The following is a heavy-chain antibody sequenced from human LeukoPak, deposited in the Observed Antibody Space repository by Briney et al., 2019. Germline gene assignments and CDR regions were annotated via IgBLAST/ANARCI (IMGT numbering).Heavy chain of an antibody. J-gene: IGHJ4*02. V-gene: IGHV6-1*01. CDR2: TYYRSKWSN. Sequence: QTLSLTCAISGDSVSSNSAAWNWIRQSPSRGLEWLGRTYYRSKWSNNYAVSVKSRITINSDTSKNQFALQLNSVTPEDTAVYYCARGSNDYRDYSFDYWGQGTLVTVSS. D-gene: IGHD4-17*01. CDR3: ARGSNDYRDYSFDY. CDR1: GDSVSSNSAA.